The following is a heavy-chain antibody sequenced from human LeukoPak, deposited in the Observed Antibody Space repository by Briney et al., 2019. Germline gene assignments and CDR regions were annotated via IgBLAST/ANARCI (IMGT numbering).Heavy chain of an antibody. CDR3: ARYSSRADYSNFDY. V-gene: IGHV4-34*01. Sequence: GSLRLSCAASGFTVSSNYMSWVRQAPGKGLEWIGEINHSGSTNYNPSLKSRVTISVDTPKNQFSLKLSSVTAADTAVYYCARYSSRADYSNFDYWGQGTLVTVSS. D-gene: IGHD4-11*01. CDR1: GFTVSSNY. J-gene: IGHJ4*02. CDR2: INHSGST.